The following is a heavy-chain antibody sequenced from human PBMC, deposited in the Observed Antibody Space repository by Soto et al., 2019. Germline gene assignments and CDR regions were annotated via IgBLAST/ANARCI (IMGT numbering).Heavy chain of an antibody. CDR1: GFTFSSYA. V-gene: IGHV3-23*01. Sequence: GGSLRLSCAASGFTFSSYAMSWVRQAPGKGLEWVSAISGSGGSTYYADAVTCRVTISRHLCWNTLYLQKNSLSAEDTAVYYCAKISSGSYYTDYRGQGTLVTVSS. CDR3: AKISSGSYYTDY. CDR2: ISGSGGST. D-gene: IGHD3-10*01. J-gene: IGHJ4*02.